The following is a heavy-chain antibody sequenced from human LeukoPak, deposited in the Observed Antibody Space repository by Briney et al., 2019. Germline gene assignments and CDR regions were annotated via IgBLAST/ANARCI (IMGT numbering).Heavy chain of an antibody. CDR2: IYYSGTT. V-gene: IGHV4-59*01. D-gene: IGHD2-2*01. J-gene: IGHJ4*02. CDR1: GDSISSYY. Sequence: SETLSLTCTVSGDSISSYYWSWIRQPPGKRLEWIGYIYYSGTTTYNPSLESRVTISVDTSKNQFSLRLSSVTAADTGVYYCARIQSSASPFDYWGQGTLVTVSS. CDR3: ARIQSSASPFDY.